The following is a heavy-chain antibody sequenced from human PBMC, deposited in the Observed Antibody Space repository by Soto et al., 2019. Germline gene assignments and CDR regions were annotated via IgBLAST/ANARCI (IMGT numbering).Heavy chain of an antibody. CDR3: VHSQGPLDY. Sequence: GPTLVNPTQTLTVTCTFSGFSLTTSGVGVGWIRQSPGKVLARLALVYWLDDKRYRPSSKTRLTITKDTSVKKGVMTMANNNPVDTGRYFCVHSQGPLDYWGHGILVTVSS. CDR2: VYWLDDK. CDR1: GFSLTTSGVG. J-gene: IGHJ4*01. V-gene: IGHV2-5*01.